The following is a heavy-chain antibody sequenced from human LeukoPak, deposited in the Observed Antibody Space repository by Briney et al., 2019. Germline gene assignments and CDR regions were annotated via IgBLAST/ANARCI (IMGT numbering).Heavy chain of an antibody. J-gene: IGHJ4*02. CDR2: IYYSGST. V-gene: IGHV4-59*08. CDR3: ASSITGTTSVY. Sequence: SETLSLTCTVSGGSISSYYWSWIRQPPGKGLEWIGYIYYSGSTNYNPSLKSRGTISVDTSKNQFSLKLSSVTAADTAVYYCASSITGTTSVYWGQGTLVTVSS. CDR1: GGSISSYY. D-gene: IGHD1-20*01.